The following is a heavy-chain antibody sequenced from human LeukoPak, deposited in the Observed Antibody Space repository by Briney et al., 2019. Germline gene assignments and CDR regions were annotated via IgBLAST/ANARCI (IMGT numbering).Heavy chain of an antibody. V-gene: IGHV3-23*01. CDR1: GFTFSSYA. Sequence: GGSLRLSCAASGFTFSSYAVSWVRQAPGKGLEWVSSISGSGVATYSADSVKGRFTISGDNSKNTLYPQMNSLRAEDTAVYYCAKDWGYSSSQGYYFDYWGQGTLVTVSS. J-gene: IGHJ4*02. CDR3: AKDWGYSSSQGYYFDY. CDR2: ISGSGVAT. D-gene: IGHD6-13*01.